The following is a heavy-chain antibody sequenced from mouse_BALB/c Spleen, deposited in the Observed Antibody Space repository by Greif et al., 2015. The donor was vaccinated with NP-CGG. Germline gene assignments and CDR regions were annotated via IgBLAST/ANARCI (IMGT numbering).Heavy chain of an antibody. CDR1: GFTFSSFG. CDR3: ARWRNDYDGYYAMDY. J-gene: IGHJ4*01. D-gene: IGHD2-4*01. Sequence: VQLQQSGGGLVQPGGSRKLSCAASGFTFSSFGMHWVRQAPEKGLEWVAYISSGSSTIYYADTVKGRFTISRDNPKNTLFLQMTSLRSEDTAMYYCARWRNDYDGYYAMDYWGQGTSVTVSS. CDR2: ISSGSSTI. V-gene: IGHV5-17*02.